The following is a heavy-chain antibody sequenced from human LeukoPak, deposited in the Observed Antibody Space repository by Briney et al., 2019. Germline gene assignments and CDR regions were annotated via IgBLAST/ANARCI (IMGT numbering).Heavy chain of an antibody. CDR3: ARRGMYSSSWYARGYFQH. J-gene: IGHJ1*01. CDR2: IYHSGST. V-gene: IGHV4-4*02. D-gene: IGHD6-13*01. CDR1: GGSISSSNW. Sequence: SETLSLTCAVSGGSISSSNWWSWVRQPPGKGLEWIGEIYHSGSTNYNPSLKSRVTISVDTSKNQFPLKLSSVTAADTAVYYCARRGMYSSSWYARGYFQHWGQGTLVTVSS.